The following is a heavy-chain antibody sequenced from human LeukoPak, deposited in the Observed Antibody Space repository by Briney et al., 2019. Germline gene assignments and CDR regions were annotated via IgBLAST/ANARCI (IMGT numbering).Heavy chain of an antibody. CDR1: GFTFSSYA. J-gene: IGHJ4*02. Sequence: PGGSLRLSCAASGFTFSSYAMNWVRQAPGKGLEWVAAISYDGSNKYYADSVKGRFTISRDNSKNTLYLQMNSLRAEDTAVYYCARGDGDRSYYFDYWGQGTLVTVSS. V-gene: IGHV3-30*04. CDR3: ARGDGDRSYYFDY. CDR2: ISYDGSNK. D-gene: IGHD4-17*01.